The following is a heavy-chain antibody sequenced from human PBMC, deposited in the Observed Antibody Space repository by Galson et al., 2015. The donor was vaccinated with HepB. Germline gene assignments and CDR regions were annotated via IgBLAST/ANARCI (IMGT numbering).Heavy chain of an antibody. CDR3: ASMVRGVIEYFQH. CDR1: GFTFSSYA. V-gene: IGHV3-30*04. J-gene: IGHJ1*01. CDR2: ISYDGSNK. D-gene: IGHD3-10*01. Sequence: SLRLSCAASGFTFSSYAMHWVRQAPGKGLEWVAVISYDGSNKYYADSVKGRFTISRDNSKNTLYLQMNSLRAEDTAVYYCASMVRGVIEYFQHWGQGTLVTVSS.